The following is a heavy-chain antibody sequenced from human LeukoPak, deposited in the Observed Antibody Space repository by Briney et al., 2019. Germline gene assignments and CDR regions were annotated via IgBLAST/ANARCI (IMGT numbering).Heavy chain of an antibody. J-gene: IGHJ5*02. V-gene: IGHV1-69*01. Sequence: GASVKVSCKASGGTFSSYAISWVRQAPGQGLEWMGGIIPIFGTANYAQKFQGRVTITADESTSTAYMELSSLRSEDTAVYYCARLQILFGVVITGGWFDPWGQGTLVTVSS. CDR2: IIPIFGTA. CDR3: ARLQILFGVVITGGWFDP. D-gene: IGHD3-3*01. CDR1: GGTFSSYA.